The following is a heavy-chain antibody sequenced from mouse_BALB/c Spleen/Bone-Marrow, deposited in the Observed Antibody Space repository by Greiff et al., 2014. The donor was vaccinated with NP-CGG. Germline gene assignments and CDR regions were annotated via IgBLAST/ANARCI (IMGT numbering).Heavy chain of an antibody. CDR1: GLTFNTYA. CDR2: IRSKSNNYAT. CDR3: VRHEVMITFAY. D-gene: IGHD2-4*01. Sequence: EVKLEESGGGLVQPKGSLKLSCAASGLTFNTYAMNWVRQAPGKGLEWVARIRSKSNNYATYYADSVKDRFTISRDDSQSMLYLQMNNLKTEDTAMYYCVRHEVMITFAYWGQGTLVTVSA. J-gene: IGHJ3*01. V-gene: IGHV10-1*02.